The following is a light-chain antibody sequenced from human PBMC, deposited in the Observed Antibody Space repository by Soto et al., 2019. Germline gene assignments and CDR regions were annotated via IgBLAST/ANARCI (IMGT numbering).Light chain of an antibody. Sequence: SYELTQPPSVSVSPGQTASITCSGDTLGDKYASWYQQRPGQSPVLVIYEDTKRPSGIPERFSGSNSGKTATLTISGTQAMDEADYYCQAWDTSTVIFGGGTKPTVL. V-gene: IGLV3-1*01. CDR3: QAWDTSTVI. CDR2: EDT. J-gene: IGLJ2*01. CDR1: TLGDKY.